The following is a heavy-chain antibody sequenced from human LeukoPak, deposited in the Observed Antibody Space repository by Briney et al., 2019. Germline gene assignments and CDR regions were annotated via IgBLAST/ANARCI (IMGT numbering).Heavy chain of an antibody. J-gene: IGHJ4*02. CDR2: IKSKTDGGTT. Sequence: GGSLRLSCAASGFTFSNAWMSWVRQAPGKGLEWVGRIKSKTDGGTTDYAAPVKGRFTISRDDSKNTLYLQMNSLKPEDTAVYYCTILLWFGVGNYFDYWGQGTLVTVSS. CDR1: GFTFSNAW. V-gene: IGHV3-15*01. CDR3: TILLWFGVGNYFDY. D-gene: IGHD3-10*01.